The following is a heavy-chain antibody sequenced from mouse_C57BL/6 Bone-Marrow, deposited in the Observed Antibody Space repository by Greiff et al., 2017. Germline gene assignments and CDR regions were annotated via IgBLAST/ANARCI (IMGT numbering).Heavy chain of an antibody. V-gene: IGHV1-76*01. J-gene: IGHJ1*03. CDR2: IYPGSGNT. Sequence: QVQLKESGAELVRPGASVKLSCKASGYTFTDYYINWVKQRPGPGLEWIARIYPGSGNTYYNEKFKGKATLTAEKSSSTAYMQLSSLTSEDSAVYFCASLVDWYFDVWGTGTTVTVSS. CDR1: GYTFTDYY. CDR3: ASLVDWYFDV.